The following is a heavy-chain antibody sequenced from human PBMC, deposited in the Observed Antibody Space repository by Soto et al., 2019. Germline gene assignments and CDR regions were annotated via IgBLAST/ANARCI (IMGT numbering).Heavy chain of an antibody. Sequence: QVQLVQSGAEVKKPGSSVKVSCKASGGTFSSYTISWVRQAPGQGLEWMGRIIPILGIANYAQKFQGRVTITADKSTSTAYMELSSLRSEDTAVYYCARVGEGSGYYYGIDVWGQGTTVTVSS. J-gene: IGHJ6*02. CDR3: ARVGEGSGYYYGIDV. D-gene: IGHD3-10*01. V-gene: IGHV1-69*02. CDR1: GGTFSSYT. CDR2: IIPILGIA.